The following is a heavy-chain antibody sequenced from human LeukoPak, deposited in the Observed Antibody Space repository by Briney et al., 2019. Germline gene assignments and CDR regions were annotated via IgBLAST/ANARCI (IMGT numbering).Heavy chain of an antibody. V-gene: IGHV3-21*04. D-gene: IGHD1-26*01. CDR3: AKDKEAVGATGMDY. CDR1: GFTFSSYS. CDR2: ISSSSSYI. Sequence: GGSLRLSCAASGFTFSSYSMNWVRQAPGKGLEWVSSISSSSSYIYYADSVKGRFTISRDNAKNSLYLQMNSLRAEDMALYYCAKDKEAVGATGMDYWGQGTLVTVSS. J-gene: IGHJ4*02.